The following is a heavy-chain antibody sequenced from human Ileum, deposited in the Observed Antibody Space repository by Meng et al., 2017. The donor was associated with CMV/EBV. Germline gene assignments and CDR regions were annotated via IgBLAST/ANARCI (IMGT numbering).Heavy chain of an antibody. Sequence: KAAGYTLIDHFMHWVRQAPGQGLEWMGWIKPYNGDTSYPEKFQGRVTMTRDKSITTVYMDLYRLTSDDTAFYYCGRGVGSIDPRFDPWGQGTLVTVSS. CDR3: GRGVGSIDPRFDP. CDR1: GYTLIDHF. CDR2: IKPYNGDT. J-gene: IGHJ5*02. D-gene: IGHD1-26*01. V-gene: IGHV1-2*02.